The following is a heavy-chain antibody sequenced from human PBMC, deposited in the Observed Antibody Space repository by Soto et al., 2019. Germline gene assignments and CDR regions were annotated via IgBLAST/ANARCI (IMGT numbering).Heavy chain of an antibody. CDR3: ARDLNWGTDY. CDR2: ISSSGSTI. J-gene: IGHJ4*02. D-gene: IGHD7-27*01. CDR1: GFTLSRYE. Sequence: GGSLRLPCASSGFTLSRYEMNWFRQAPGKGLEWISYISSSGSTIYYADSVKGRFTISRDSAKNSLYLQMNSLRAEDTAVYYCARDLNWGTDYWGQGKLVTVSS. V-gene: IGHV3-48*03.